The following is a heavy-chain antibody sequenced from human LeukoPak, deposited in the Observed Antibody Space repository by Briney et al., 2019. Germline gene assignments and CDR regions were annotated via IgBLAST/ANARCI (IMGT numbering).Heavy chain of an antibody. CDR1: GFTFSNYW. CDR3: ARDATRRFDY. Sequence: PGGSLRLSCAASGFTFSNYWMTWVRQAPGKGLEWVANTKEDGSEKYYVDSVKGRFTIPKDNAQNSLFLRMNGLRVEDTAVYYCARDATRRFDYWGRGTLVTVSS. V-gene: IGHV3-7*01. CDR2: TKEDGSEK. J-gene: IGHJ4*02.